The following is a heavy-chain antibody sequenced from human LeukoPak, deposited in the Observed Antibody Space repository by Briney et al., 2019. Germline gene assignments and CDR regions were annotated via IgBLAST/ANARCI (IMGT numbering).Heavy chain of an antibody. D-gene: IGHD1-1*01. V-gene: IGHV3-30-3*01. CDR1: GFTFSSYA. CDR2: ISYDGSNK. Sequence: GGSLRLSCAASGFTFSSYAMHWVRQAPGKGLEWVAVISYDGSNKYYADSVKGRFTISRDNSKNTLYLQMNSLRAEDTAVYYCARDKGTPYFDYWGQGTLVTVSS. CDR3: ARDKGTPYFDY. J-gene: IGHJ4*02.